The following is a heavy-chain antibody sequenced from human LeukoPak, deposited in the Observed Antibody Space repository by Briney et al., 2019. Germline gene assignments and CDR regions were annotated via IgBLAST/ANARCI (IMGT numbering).Heavy chain of an antibody. J-gene: IGHJ3*01. V-gene: IGHV3-33*08. CDR2: IWYDASDE. CDR1: GFTFNSFV. D-gene: IGHD5-24*01. CDR3: ARDPVRWLQRKRHDSIDF. Sequence: GGSLRLSCAASGFTFNSFVMRWVRQAPGKGLEWVALIWYDASDEFYGDSVKGRFTISRDNSKNTLYLQMNSLRAEDTAVYYCARDPVRWLQRKRHDSIDFWGQGTMVSVSS.